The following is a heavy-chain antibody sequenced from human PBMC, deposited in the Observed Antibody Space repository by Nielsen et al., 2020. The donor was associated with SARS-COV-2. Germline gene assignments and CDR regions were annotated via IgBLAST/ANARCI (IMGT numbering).Heavy chain of an antibody. J-gene: IGHJ6*02. CDR3: ARDRRRSLAAALALSYYYYGMDV. CDR2: IYYSGST. Sequence: SETLSLTCTVSGGSISSYYWGWIRQPPGKGLEWIGSIYYSGSTYYNPSLKSRVTISVDTSKNQFSLKLSSVTAADTAVYYCARDRRRSLAAALALSYYYYGMDVWGQGTTVTVSS. D-gene: IGHD6-13*01. CDR1: GGSISSYY. V-gene: IGHV4-39*02.